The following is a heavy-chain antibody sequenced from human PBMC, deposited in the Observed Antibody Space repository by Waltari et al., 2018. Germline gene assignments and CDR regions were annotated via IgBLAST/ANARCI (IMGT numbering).Heavy chain of an antibody. CDR1: GYTPTELS. CDR2: LNTEEGET. CDR3: ATGRASLYYYGMDV. Sequence: QVQLVQSGAEVKKPGASVKVSCKVSGYTPTELSMHWGRQARGKGLGWMGGLNTEEGETIDAQKFQGRVTMTEDTATDTAYMELSSLRSEDTAVYYCATGRASLYYYGMDVWGQGTTVTVSS. V-gene: IGHV1-24*01. J-gene: IGHJ6*02.